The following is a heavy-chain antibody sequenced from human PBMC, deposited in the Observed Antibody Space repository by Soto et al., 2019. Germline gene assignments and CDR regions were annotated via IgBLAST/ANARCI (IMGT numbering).Heavy chain of an antibody. J-gene: IGHJ4*02. CDR1: GGSISSYY. V-gene: IGHV4-59*01. CDR2: IYYSGST. Sequence: QVQLQESGPGLVKPSETLSLTCTVSGGSISSYYWSWIRQPPGRVLEWIGYIYYSGSTNYNPSLKSRVIISVDTSKNQFSLNLSSVTAADTAVSYCARRYGATFYYWGQGTLVTVSS. D-gene: IGHD1-26*01. CDR3: ARRYGATFYY.